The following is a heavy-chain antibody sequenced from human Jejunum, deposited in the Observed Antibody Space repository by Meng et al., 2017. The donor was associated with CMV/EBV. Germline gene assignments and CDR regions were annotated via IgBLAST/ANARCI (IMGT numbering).Heavy chain of an antibody. CDR1: GYTFTNHA. Sequence: QVQLVQSGSELKKPGASVKISCKASGYTFTNHAIVWVRQAPGQGLEWMGWINTITGNPAYAQDFTGRFVFSLDTAVSTAYLQISSLKAEDTAVYYCVRDGPVAGLSAFDYWGQGTLVTVSS. J-gene: IGHJ4*02. V-gene: IGHV7-4-1*02. D-gene: IGHD6-19*01. CDR2: INTITGNP. CDR3: VRDGPVAGLSAFDY.